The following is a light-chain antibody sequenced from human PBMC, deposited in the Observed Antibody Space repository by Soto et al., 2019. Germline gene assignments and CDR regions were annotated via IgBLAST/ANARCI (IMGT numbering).Light chain of an antibody. J-gene: IGLJ2*01. V-gene: IGLV2-14*01. CDR3: SSYTTSGTWV. CDR2: EVS. CDR1: SSDVGAYNY. Sequence: QSALTQPASVSGSPGQSITISCTGTSSDVGAYNYVSWYLQHPGKAPKLMIYEVSNRPSGVSDRFSGSKSGNSASLTISGLQAEDEADYYCSSYTTSGTWVFGGGTKLPVL.